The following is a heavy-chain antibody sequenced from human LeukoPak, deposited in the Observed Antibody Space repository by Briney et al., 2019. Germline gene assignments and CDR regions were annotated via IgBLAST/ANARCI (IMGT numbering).Heavy chain of an antibody. J-gene: IGHJ5*02. CDR1: GFTFSDYY. D-gene: IGHD3/OR15-3a*01. Sequence: GGSLRLSCAASGFTFSDYYMNWIRQAPGKGLEWLSHISSSGNIIYYADSVKGRFTISRDNGKNSLYLQMNSLRSGDTAVYYCATEGGLGLGENWFDPWGQGTLVTVSS. CDR2: ISSSGNII. CDR3: ATEGGLGLGENWFDP. V-gene: IGHV3-11*01.